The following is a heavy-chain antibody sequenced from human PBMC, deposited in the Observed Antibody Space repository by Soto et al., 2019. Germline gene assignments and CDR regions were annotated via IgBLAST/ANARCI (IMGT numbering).Heavy chain of an antibody. V-gene: IGHV1-18*04. D-gene: IGHD1-26*01. Sequence: GAPVKVSCKASGYTFTSYGISWVRQAPGQGLEWMGWISAYNGNTNYAQKLQGRVTMTTDTSTSTAYMELRSLRSDDTAVYYCAREVGATTLSAFDIWGQGTMVTVSS. CDR3: AREVGATTLSAFDI. CDR2: ISAYNGNT. J-gene: IGHJ3*02. CDR1: GYTFTSYG.